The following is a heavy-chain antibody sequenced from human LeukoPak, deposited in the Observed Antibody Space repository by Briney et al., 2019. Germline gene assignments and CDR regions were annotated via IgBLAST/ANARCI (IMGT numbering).Heavy chain of an antibody. CDR2: IYHSGST. CDR3: AREKGIAAAGRGSPFWFDP. V-gene: IGHV4-4*02. D-gene: IGHD6-13*01. J-gene: IGHJ5*02. CDR1: GGSISSSNW. Sequence: SETLSLTCAVSGGSISSSNWWSWVRQPPGKGLEWIEEIYHSGSTNYNPSLKSRVTISVDKSKNQFSLKLSSVTAADTAVYYCAREKGIAAAGRGSPFWFDPWDQGTLVTVSS.